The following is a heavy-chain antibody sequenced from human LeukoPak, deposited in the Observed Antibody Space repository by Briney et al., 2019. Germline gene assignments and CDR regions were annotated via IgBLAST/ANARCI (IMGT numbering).Heavy chain of an antibody. CDR1: GYSISSGYY. Sequence: SETLSLTCTVSGYSISSGYYWGWIRQPPGKGLEWIGSIYHSGSTYYNPSLKSRVTISVDTSKNQFSLKLSSVTAADTAVYYCARHKGYCSSTSCYQGWFDPWGQGTLVTVSS. J-gene: IGHJ5*02. D-gene: IGHD2-2*01. CDR3: ARHKGYCSSTSCYQGWFDP. V-gene: IGHV4-38-2*02. CDR2: IYHSGST.